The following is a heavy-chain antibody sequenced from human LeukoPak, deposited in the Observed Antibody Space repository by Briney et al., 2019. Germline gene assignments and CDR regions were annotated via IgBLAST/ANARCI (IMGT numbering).Heavy chain of an antibody. CDR1: GFTFSSYW. CDR3: AVDGGYHPYYYYYGMDV. D-gene: IGHD3-22*01. J-gene: IGHJ6*02. CDR2: IKQEVGEK. Sequence: PGGSLRLSCAAAGFTFSSYWMSWVRQAPGKGLEWVANIKQEVGEKYYVDSVKGQFTISSDNAKNSLYLHMNSLSAEDTAVYYCAVDGGYHPYYYYYGMDVWGQGTTVTVSS. V-gene: IGHV3-7*01.